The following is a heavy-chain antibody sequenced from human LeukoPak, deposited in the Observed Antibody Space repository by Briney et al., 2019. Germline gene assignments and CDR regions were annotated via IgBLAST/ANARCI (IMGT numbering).Heavy chain of an antibody. CDR3: ARALEAGNYYDTSGYYEY. CDR2: IKQDGSQK. Sequence: GGSLRLSCAASGFMFSTYWMGWVRQAPGKGPEWVANIKQDGSQKYCADSVKGRFSISRDNAKNSLYLQMNSLRAEDTAVYYCARALEAGNYYDTSGYYEYWGQGTLVTVSS. V-gene: IGHV3-7*01. D-gene: IGHD3-22*01. CDR1: GFMFSTYW. J-gene: IGHJ4*02.